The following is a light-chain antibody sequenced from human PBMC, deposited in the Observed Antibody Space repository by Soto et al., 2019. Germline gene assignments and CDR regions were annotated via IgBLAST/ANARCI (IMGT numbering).Light chain of an antibody. J-gene: IGKJ2*01. V-gene: IGKV1-5*01. CDR2: DAS. Sequence: DIQMTQSPSTLSASVGDRVTITCRASQSISSWLAWYKQKPGKAPKLLIYDASSLESGVPSRFSGSGSGTEFTLPISSLQPDDFATYYRQQYNSYPVTFGQGTKLEIK. CDR1: QSISSW. CDR3: QQYNSYPVT.